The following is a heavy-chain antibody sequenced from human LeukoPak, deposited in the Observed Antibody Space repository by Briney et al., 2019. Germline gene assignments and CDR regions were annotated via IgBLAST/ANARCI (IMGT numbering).Heavy chain of an antibody. CDR2: VCCGGST. J-gene: IGHJ5*02. Sequence: PSETLSLTCTVSGGSISSSSYYWGWIRQPPGKGLEWIGSVCCGGSTYYNPSLKSRVTISADTSKNQFSLKLTSVTAADTAVYYCASFILTGSINWFDPWGQGTLVTVSS. D-gene: IGHD3-9*01. CDR3: ASFILTGSINWFDP. CDR1: GGSISSSSYY. V-gene: IGHV4-39*01.